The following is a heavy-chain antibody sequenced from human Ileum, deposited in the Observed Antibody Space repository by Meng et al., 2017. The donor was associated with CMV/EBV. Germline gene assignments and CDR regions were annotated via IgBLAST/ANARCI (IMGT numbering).Heavy chain of an antibody. CDR2: ISSSSSYI. Sequence: GESLKISCAASGFTFSSYSMNWVRQAPGKGLEWVSSISSSSSYIYYADSVKGRFTISRDNAKNSLYLQMNSLRAEDTAVYYCARDGFLWSAGMDVWGQGTTVTVSS. CDR1: GFTFSSYS. D-gene: IGHD2-21*01. V-gene: IGHV3-21*01. J-gene: IGHJ6*02. CDR3: ARDGFLWSAGMDV.